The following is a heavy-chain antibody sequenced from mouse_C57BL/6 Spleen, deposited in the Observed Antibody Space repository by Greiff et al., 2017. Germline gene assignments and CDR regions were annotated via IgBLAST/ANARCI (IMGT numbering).Heavy chain of an antibody. CDR3: ARNDGNYVDYAMDY. D-gene: IGHD2-1*01. CDR2: IWTGGGT. V-gene: IGHV2-9-1*01. Sequence: VKLVESGPGLVAPSQSLSITCTVSGFSLTSYAISWVRQPPGKGLAWLGVIWTGGGTNYNSALKSRLSISKDNSKSQVFLKMNSLQTDDTARYYCARNDGNYVDYAMDYWGQGTSVTVSS. J-gene: IGHJ4*01. CDR1: GFSLTSYA.